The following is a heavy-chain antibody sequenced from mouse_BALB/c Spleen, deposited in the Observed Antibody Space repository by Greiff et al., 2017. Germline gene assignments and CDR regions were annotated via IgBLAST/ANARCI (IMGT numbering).Heavy chain of an antibody. CDR3: ARRVDRVFFDY. CDR1: GYSITSGYY. V-gene: IGHV3-6*02. J-gene: IGHJ2*01. CDR2: ISYDGSN. Sequence: DVKLQESGPGLVKPSQSLSLTCSVTGYSITSGYYWNWIRQFPGNKLEWMGYISYDGSNNYNPSLKNRISITRDTSKNQFFLKLNSVTTEDTATYYCARRVDRVFFDYWGQGTTLTVSS. D-gene: IGHD1-1*02.